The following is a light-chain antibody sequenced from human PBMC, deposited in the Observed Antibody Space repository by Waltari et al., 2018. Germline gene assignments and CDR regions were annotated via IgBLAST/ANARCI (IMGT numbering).Light chain of an antibody. CDR2: GAS. J-gene: IGKJ4*01. CDR1: QSISSW. V-gene: IGKV1-12*01. Sequence: DIQMTQSPSSVSVSVGDRVTITCRASQSISSWLAWYQQKPGKAPNLLIYGASKLQSGVPSRFSGSGSGTDFTLTISSLQPEDFATYYCQQANSFPLFGGGTKVEIK. CDR3: QQANSFPL.